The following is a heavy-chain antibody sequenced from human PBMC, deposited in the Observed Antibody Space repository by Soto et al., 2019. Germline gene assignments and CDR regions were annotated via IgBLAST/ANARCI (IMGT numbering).Heavy chain of an antibody. CDR2: INHSGST. CDR3: ARRITIFGVVIIRKSDAFDI. V-gene: IGHV4-34*01. CDR1: GGSFSGYY. J-gene: IGHJ3*02. Sequence: PSETLSLTCAVYGGSFSGYYWSWIRQPRGRWLEWIGEINHSGSTNYNPSLKSRVTISVDTSKNQFSLKLGSVTAADTAVYYCARRITIFGVVIIRKSDAFDIWGQGTMVTVSS. D-gene: IGHD3-3*01.